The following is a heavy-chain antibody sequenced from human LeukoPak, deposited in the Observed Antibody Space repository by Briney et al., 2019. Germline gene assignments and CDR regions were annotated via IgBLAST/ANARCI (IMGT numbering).Heavy chain of an antibody. Sequence: SETLSLTCTVSGASISSYYWSWIRQPPGKGLEWIGYIYYSGSTNYNPSLKSRVTISVDTSKNQFSLKLSSVTAADTAVYYCARVTRSGSYYYYYGMDVWGQGTTVTVSS. CDR3: ARVTRSGSYYYYYGMDV. J-gene: IGHJ6*02. CDR1: GASISSYY. D-gene: IGHD1-26*01. V-gene: IGHV4-59*01. CDR2: IYYSGST.